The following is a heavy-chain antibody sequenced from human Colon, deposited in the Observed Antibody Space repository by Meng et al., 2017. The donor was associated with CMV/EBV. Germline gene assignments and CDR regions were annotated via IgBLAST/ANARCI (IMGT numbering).Heavy chain of an antibody. CDR1: CRSLSGYY. CDR3: AREAGPFFGVIVYDS. Sequence: WGGGLLKLSDTRSPPSEVSCRSLSGYYWTWIRQSPGKGLEWIGEINQSGSTNYNPSLKSRVTVSVDTSKNQFSLRVTSVTAADSALYYCAREAGPFFGVIVYDSWGQGTLVTVSS. J-gene: IGHJ4*02. CDR2: INQSGST. D-gene: IGHD3-3*01. V-gene: IGHV4-34*01.